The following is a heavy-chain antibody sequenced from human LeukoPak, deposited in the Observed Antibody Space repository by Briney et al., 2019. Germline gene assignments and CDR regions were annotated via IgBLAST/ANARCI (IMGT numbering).Heavy chain of an antibody. Sequence: PGGSLRLSCAASGFAFSSCAMNWVRQAPGKGLEWVSSISCSGRDVFYADSVKGRFTMSRDNAKNSLDLPTNSLSAEDTAVYYFSRELYSHQDIDYWGQGTLVSVSS. CDR1: GFAFSSCA. J-gene: IGHJ4*02. D-gene: IGHD3-16*02. CDR2: ISCSGRDV. CDR3: SRELYSHQDIDY. V-gene: IGHV3-21*04.